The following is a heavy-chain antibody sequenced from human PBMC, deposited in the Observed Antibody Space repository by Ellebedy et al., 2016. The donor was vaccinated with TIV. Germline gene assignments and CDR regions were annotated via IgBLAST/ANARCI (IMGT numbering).Heavy chain of an antibody. V-gene: IGHV3-30*18. Sequence: PGGSLRLSCAASGFTFSNYGIPWVRQAPGKGLEWVAVISYDGSDKYYADSVKGRFTISRDNSKNTVYLQMNGLRDEDTAVYYCAKGHDYSNYREGYYYYGMDVWGQGTTVTVSS. CDR3: AKGHDYSNYREGYYYYGMDV. J-gene: IGHJ6*02. D-gene: IGHD4-11*01. CDR1: GFTFSNYG. CDR2: ISYDGSDK.